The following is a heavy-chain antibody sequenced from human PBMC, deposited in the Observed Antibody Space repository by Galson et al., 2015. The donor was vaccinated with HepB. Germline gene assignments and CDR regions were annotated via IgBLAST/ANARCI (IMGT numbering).Heavy chain of an antibody. CDR1: GYTFTGYY. CDR2: INPNSGGT. J-gene: IGHJ5*02. V-gene: IGHV1-2*02. D-gene: IGHD2-2*01. CDR3: ARRYCSSTSCQPKTNWFDP. Sequence: SVKVSCKASGYTFTGYYMHWVRQAPGQGLEWMGWINPNSGGTNYAQKFQGRVTMTRDTSISTAYMELSRLRSDDTAVYYCARRYCSSTSCQPKTNWFDPWGQGTLVTVSS.